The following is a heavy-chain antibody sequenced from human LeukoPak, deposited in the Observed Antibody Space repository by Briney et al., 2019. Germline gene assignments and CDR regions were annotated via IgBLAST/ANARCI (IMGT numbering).Heavy chain of an antibody. CDR1: GGSIRSYI. V-gene: IGHV4-59*01. D-gene: IGHD6-13*01. CDR2: IYYSGST. CDR3: ARDRSWYLDY. J-gene: IGHJ4*02. Sequence: PLETLSLTSTESGGSIRSYIWSWIRQPPGKGLEWIGYIYYSGSTNYNPSLKSRVTISVDTSKNQFSLKLSSVTAADTAVYYCARDRSWYLDYWGQGTLVTVSS.